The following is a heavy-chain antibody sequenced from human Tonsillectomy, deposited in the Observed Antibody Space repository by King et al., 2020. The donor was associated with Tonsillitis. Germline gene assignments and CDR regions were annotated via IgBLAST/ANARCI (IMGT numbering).Heavy chain of an antibody. V-gene: IGHV3-23*04. J-gene: IGHJ4*02. CDR3: AKASYYDSSGYYHV. CDR2: ITGSGGRT. CDR1: GFTFSSFA. Sequence: EVQLVESGGGLVQPGGSLRLSCAASGFTFSSFAMSWVRQAPGKGLQWVSVITGSGGRTSYADSVKGRFTISRDNSKNTLYLQMNSLRAEDTAFYYCAKASYYDSSGYYHVWGQGTLVTVSS. D-gene: IGHD3-22*01.